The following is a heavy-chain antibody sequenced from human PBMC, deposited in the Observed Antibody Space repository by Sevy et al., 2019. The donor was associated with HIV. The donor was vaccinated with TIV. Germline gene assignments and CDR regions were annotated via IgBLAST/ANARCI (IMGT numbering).Heavy chain of an antibody. CDR3: AKDDILVVYAMGWFDP. V-gene: IGHV3-30*02. CDR2: IRYDGSNK. CDR1: GFTFSSYG. Sequence: GGSLRLSCAASGFTFSSYGMHWVRQAPGKGLEWVAFIRYDGSNKYYADSVKGRFTISRDNSKNTLYLQMNSLRAEDTAVYYCAKDDILVVYAMGWFDPWGQGTLVTVSS. D-gene: IGHD2-8*02. J-gene: IGHJ5*02.